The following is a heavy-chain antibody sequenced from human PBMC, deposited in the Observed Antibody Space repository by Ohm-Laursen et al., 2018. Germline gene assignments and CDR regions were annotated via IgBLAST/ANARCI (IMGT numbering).Heavy chain of an antibody. CDR3: ARESSGYYAFDI. CDR2: IYSGGST. CDR1: GFTVSSNY. Sequence: SLRLSCSAPGFTVSSNYMSWVRQAPGKGLEWVSVIYSGGSTYYADSVKGRFTISRDNSKNTLYLQMNSLRAEDTAVYYCARESSGYYAFDIWGQGTMVTVSS. D-gene: IGHD3-22*01. V-gene: IGHV3-53*01. J-gene: IGHJ3*02.